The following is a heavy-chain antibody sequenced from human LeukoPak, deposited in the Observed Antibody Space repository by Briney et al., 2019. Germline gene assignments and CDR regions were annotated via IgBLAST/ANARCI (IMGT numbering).Heavy chain of an antibody. CDR1: GYTFTGYY. CDR3: ARELELLGFDY. J-gene: IGHJ4*02. V-gene: IGHV1-2*02. CDR2: INPDSGGT. D-gene: IGHD1-7*01. Sequence: ASVKVSCKASGYTFTGYYMHWVRQAPGQGLEWMGWINPDSGGTNYAQKFQGRVTMTRDTSISTAYMELGGLRSDDTAVYYCARELELLGFDYWGQGSLVTVSS.